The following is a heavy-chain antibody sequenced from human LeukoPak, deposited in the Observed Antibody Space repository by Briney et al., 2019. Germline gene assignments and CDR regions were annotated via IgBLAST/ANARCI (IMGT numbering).Heavy chain of an antibody. CDR3: AKDLRAVAGKSPIFFDY. J-gene: IGHJ4*02. CDR1: GFTFSSYG. V-gene: IGHV3-30*18. Sequence: PGRSLRLSCAASGFTFSSYGMPWVRQAPGKGLEWVAVISYDGSNKYYADSVKGRFTISRDNSKNTLYLQMNSLRAEDTAVYYCAKDLRAVAGKSPIFFDYWGQGTLVTVSS. D-gene: IGHD6-19*01. CDR2: ISYDGSNK.